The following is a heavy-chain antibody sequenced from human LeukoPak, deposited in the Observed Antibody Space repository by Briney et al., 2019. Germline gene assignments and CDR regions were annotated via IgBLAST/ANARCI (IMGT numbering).Heavy chain of an antibody. Sequence: ASETLSLTCTVSGYSISSGYFWGWIRQPPGKGLEWIGSMYHSGSIYHNPSLKSRVTISLDTSRNQFSLKLYSVTAADTAVYYCARDPYCSGGSCYPFDYWGQGTLVTVSS. D-gene: IGHD2-15*01. J-gene: IGHJ4*02. CDR2: MYHSGSI. CDR3: ARDPYCSGGSCYPFDY. CDR1: GYSISSGYF. V-gene: IGHV4-38-2*02.